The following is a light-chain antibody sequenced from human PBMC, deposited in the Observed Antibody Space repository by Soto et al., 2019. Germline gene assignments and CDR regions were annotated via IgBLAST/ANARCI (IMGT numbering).Light chain of an antibody. V-gene: IGLV2-11*01. J-gene: IGLJ1*01. CDR1: SSDVGGYNF. Sequence: QSVLTQPRSVSGSPGQSVTISCTGTSSDVGGYNFVSWYQQHPGKAPKLMIYDVTKRPSGVPDRFSGSKSGNTASLTISGLQGEDEADYYCCSYAGSYGYVFGTGTKVTVL. CDR3: CSYAGSYGYV. CDR2: DVT.